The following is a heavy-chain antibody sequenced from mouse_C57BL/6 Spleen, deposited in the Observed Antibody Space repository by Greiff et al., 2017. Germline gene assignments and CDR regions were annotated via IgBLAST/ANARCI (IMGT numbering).Heavy chain of an antibody. J-gene: IGHJ1*03. CDR3: ASDGSSYGWYFDV. CDR2: IDPANGNT. Sequence: DVQLQESVAELVRPGASVKLSCTASGFNIKNTYMHWVKQRPEQGLEWIGRIDPANGNTKYAPKFQGKATITADTSSTTAYLQLSSLTSEAPAIYYCASDGSSYGWYFDVWGTGTTVTVSS. CDR1: GFNIKNTY. D-gene: IGHD1-1*01. V-gene: IGHV14-3*01.